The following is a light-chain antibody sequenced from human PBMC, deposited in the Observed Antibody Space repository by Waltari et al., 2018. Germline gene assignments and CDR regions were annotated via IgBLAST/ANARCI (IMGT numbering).Light chain of an antibody. Sequence: EIVLTQSPAALSLSPGERATLSCRASQSVSRFVAWYQQEPGQAPSLLIFDASNRATGIPARFSGSGSGTDFTLTISSLEPEDFAIYYCQQRGDWPITFGQGTRLEIK. CDR1: QSVSRF. CDR3: QQRGDWPIT. J-gene: IGKJ5*01. V-gene: IGKV3-11*01. CDR2: DAS.